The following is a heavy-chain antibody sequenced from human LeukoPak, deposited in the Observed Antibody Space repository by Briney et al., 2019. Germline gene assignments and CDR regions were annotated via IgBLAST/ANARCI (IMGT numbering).Heavy chain of an antibody. CDR2: MSGSGVYT. D-gene: IGHD2-2*01. CDR3: ARDLAGSTWFDP. J-gene: IGHJ5*02. CDR1: GFTFSNYA. Sequence: PEGSLRLSCAASGFTFSNYAMSWVRQAPGKGLEWVSSMSGSGVYTYYADSVRGRFTISRGNSENKLYLQANSLRAEDTAVYYCARDLAGSTWFDPWGQGTLVTVSS. V-gene: IGHV3-23*01.